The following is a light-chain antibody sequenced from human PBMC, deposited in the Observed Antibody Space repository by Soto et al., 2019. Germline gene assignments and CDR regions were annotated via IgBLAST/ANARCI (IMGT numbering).Light chain of an antibody. CDR3: SSYAASNNFYFV. V-gene: IGLV2-8*01. CDR1: SSDVGGYNY. CDR2: EVT. Sequence: SALTQPPSASESPGQSVTISCTGPSSDVGGYNYVSWYQQYPGRAPKLMIYEVTKRPSGVPDRFSGSKSGNTASLTVSGLQAEDEADYYCSSYAASNNFYFVFGGGTKVTVL. J-gene: IGLJ3*02.